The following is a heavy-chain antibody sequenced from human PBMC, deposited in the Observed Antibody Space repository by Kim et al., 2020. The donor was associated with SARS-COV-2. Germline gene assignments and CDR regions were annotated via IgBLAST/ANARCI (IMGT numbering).Heavy chain of an antibody. J-gene: IGHJ6*02. D-gene: IGHD3-10*01. CDR1: GFTFSSYW. CDR3: ARAFVSVVRGVIMNGYYYYGLDV. CDR2: INSDGSST. Sequence: GGSLRLSCAASGFTFSSYWMHWVRQAPGKGLVWVSRINSDGSSTSYADSVKGRFTISRDNAKNTLYLQMNSLRAEDTAVYYSARAFVSVVRGVIMNGYYYYGLDVWGQGTTVTVSS. V-gene: IGHV3-74*01.